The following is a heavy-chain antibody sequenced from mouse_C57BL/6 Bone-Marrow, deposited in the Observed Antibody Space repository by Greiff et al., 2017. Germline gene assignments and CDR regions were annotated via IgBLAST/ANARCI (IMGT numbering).Heavy chain of an antibody. D-gene: IGHD2-13*01. Sequence: VQLQQSGPELVKPGASVKISCKASGYAFSSSWMNWVKQRPGKGLEWIGRIYPGDGDTKYNGKFKGKATLTADKSSSTAYMQLSSLTSEDSAVYFCASSFYYGDSFAYWGRGTLVTVSA. CDR2: IYPGDGDT. CDR3: ASSFYYGDSFAY. CDR1: GYAFSSSW. V-gene: IGHV1-82*01. J-gene: IGHJ3*01.